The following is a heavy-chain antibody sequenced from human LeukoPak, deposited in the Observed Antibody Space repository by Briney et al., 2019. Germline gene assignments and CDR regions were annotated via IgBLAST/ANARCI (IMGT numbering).Heavy chain of an antibody. CDR1: GFTFSSYS. CDR3: ARGATRATRHFDV. J-gene: IGHJ2*01. CDR2: TAGNNSPT. Sequence: PGGSLRLACVPSGFTFSSYSLAWVRQTPGKGLAWLSITAGNNSPTFYADSVEGRFTISGDNSKNMGYLQMNSLRVEDSGVYFCARGATRATRHFDVWGRGTLVTVSS. D-gene: IGHD2-2*01. V-gene: IGHV3-23*01.